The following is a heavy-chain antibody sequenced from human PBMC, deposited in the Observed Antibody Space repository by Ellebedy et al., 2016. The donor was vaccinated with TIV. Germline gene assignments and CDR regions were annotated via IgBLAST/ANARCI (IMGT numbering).Heavy chain of an antibody. CDR1: GFTFSSYG. J-gene: IGHJ5*01. V-gene: IGHV3-33*01. CDR2: IRNDGNNA. D-gene: IGHD3-10*01. CDR3: ARWYGSWTYYLDP. Sequence: GESLKISCAASGFTFSSYGMQWVRQAPGKGLEWVAAIRNDGNNAYYADSVKGRFTISKEHSKNTLYLQMNILRAEDTALYYCARWYGSWTYYLDPWGQGTLVTVSS.